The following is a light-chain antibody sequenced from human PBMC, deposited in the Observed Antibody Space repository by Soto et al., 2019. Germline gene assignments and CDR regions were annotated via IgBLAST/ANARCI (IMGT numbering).Light chain of an antibody. J-gene: IGKJ1*01. Sequence: DIQMTQSPSSLSASIGDRVTITCRASQSIYIYLNWYQQKPGKAPKLLIYAASSLQRGVPSTFSGGGSGTDFTLTISSLQPDDFATYYCQQYNSYSHTVGQGTKGDIK. V-gene: IGKV1-39*01. CDR3: QQYNSYSHT. CDR1: QSIYIY. CDR2: AAS.